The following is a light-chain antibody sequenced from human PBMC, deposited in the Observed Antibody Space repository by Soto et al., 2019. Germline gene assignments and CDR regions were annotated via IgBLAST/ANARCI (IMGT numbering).Light chain of an antibody. J-gene: IGKJ1*01. Sequence: VLTESRGTRSDSAGREATPSCRTSQSVRNSLLAWYQQKPGQPPRLLIYDASTRATATPERFSGSGSGTDFTLTISRLEPEDFAVYYCHQYACIVQTFGQGTKVDIK. CDR1: QSVRNSL. CDR3: HQYACIVQT. CDR2: DAS. V-gene: IGKV3-20*01.